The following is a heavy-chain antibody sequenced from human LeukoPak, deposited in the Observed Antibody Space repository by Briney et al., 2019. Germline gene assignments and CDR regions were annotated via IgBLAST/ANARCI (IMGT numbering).Heavy chain of an antibody. V-gene: IGHV3-49*03. Sequence: GGSLRLSCTASGFTFGDYAMSWFRQAPGKGLEWVGFIRSKAYGGTTEYAASVKGRFTISRDDSKSIAYLQMNSLKTEDTAVYYCSSWTYYYGMDVWGQGTTVTVSS. J-gene: IGHJ6*02. D-gene: IGHD3-10*01. CDR3: SSWTYYYGMDV. CDR1: GFTFGDYA. CDR2: IRSKAYGGTT.